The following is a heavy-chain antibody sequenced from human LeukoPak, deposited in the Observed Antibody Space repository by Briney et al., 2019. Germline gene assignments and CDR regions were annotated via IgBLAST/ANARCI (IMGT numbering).Heavy chain of an antibody. CDR1: GFTFSNHA. Sequence: GGSLRLSCAASGFTFSNHAMTWVRQAPGKGLEWVSSVSGSSAIIYYADSVKGRFTISRDNSKNTLYLQMNSLRAEDTAVYYCAKDPGYSSGWTDYWGQGTLVTVSS. V-gene: IGHV3-23*01. J-gene: IGHJ4*02. CDR2: VSGSSAII. D-gene: IGHD6-19*01. CDR3: AKDPGYSSGWTDY.